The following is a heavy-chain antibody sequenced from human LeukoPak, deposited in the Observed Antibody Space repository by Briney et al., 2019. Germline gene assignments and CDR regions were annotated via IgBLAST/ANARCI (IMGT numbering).Heavy chain of an antibody. V-gene: IGHV6-1*01. CDR3: ARDSVVTATGGFFDH. CDR1: GDSVSSNSAA. D-gene: IGHD2-21*02. CDR2: IFYRSKWYN. Sequence: SQTLSLTCAISGDSVSSNSAAWNWIRQSPSRGLEWLGRIFYRSKWYNDYAAAVKSRIYINPDTSKNQFSLQLNSVTPEDTAVYYCARDSVVTATGGFFDHWGQETLVTVSS. J-gene: IGHJ4*02.